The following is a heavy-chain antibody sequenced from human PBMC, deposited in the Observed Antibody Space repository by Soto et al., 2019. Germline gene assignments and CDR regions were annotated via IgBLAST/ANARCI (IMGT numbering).Heavy chain of an antibody. Sequence: GGSLRLSCAASGFTFSSYGMHWVRQAPGKGLEWVAVIWYDGSNKYYADSVKGRFTISRDNSKNTLYLQMNSLRAEDTAVYYCAREDSGIQLPNTESFDYWGQGTLVTVSS. CDR2: IWYDGSNK. V-gene: IGHV3-33*01. CDR3: AREDSGIQLPNTESFDY. CDR1: GFTFSSYG. D-gene: IGHD5-18*01. J-gene: IGHJ4*02.